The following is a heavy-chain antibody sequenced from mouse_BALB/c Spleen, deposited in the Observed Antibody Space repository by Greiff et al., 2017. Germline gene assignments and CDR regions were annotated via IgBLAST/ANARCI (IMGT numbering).Heavy chain of an antibody. J-gene: IGHJ3*01. V-gene: IGHV14-3*02. Sequence: VQLQQSGAELVKPGASVKLSCTASGFNIKDTYMHWVKQSPEQGLEWIGRIDPANGNTKYDPKFQGQATITANTSTNTAYLQLSSLTSEDTAVYYCAPYDYDGFAYWGQGTLVTVSA. CDR3: APYDYDGFAY. CDR1: GFNIKDTY. CDR2: IDPANGNT. D-gene: IGHD2-4*01.